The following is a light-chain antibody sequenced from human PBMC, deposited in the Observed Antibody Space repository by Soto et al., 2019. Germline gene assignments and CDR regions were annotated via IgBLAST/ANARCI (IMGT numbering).Light chain of an antibody. J-gene: IGKJ4*01. CDR1: QGISNY. CDR2: AAS. CDR3: LQHNSYPLT. Sequence: IQMTQSPSAMSASVGDRVTITCRARQGISNYLAWFQQKPGKVPKRLIYAASSLQSGFPPRFSGSVSGTEFTLTINNLQPEDVATYYCLQHNSYPLTFCGGTKVEIK. V-gene: IGKV1-17*03.